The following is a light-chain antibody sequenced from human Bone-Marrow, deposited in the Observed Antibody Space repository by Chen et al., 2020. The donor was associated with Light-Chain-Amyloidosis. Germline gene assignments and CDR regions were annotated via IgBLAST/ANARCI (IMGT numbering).Light chain of an antibody. CDR3: QSYQGSSQGV. V-gene: IGLV6-57*01. CDR2: EDD. Sequence: NFLLTQPHSVSASPGQTVIISCTRRSGSIATNYVHWYQQRPRSSPTTVIYEDDQRPSGVPDRFSGSIDRSSNSASLTISGLKTEDEADYYCQSYQGSSQGVFGGGTKLTVL. CDR1: SGSIATNY. J-gene: IGLJ3*02.